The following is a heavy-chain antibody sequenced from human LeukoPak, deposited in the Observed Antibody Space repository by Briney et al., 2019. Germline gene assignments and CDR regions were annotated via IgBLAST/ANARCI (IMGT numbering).Heavy chain of an antibody. Sequence: GGSLRLSCAAYGLTFSDYWMHWVRHAAGKWLEWVARIYSDVRRIKDADSVKGRFTISRDNAKNTLYLQMNALRVEDTAVYYCATSPVISRDWGQGTLVTVSS. CDR1: GLTFSDYW. D-gene: IGHD2-21*01. CDR2: IYSDVRRI. V-gene: IGHV3-74*03. J-gene: IGHJ4*02. CDR3: ATSPVISRD.